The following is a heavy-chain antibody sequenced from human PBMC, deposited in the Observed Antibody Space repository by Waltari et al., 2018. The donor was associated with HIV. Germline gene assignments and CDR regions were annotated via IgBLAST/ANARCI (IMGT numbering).Heavy chain of an antibody. Sequence: QVQLQESGPGLVKPSQTLSLTCTVSGGSISRSGYYWSWIRQRPGKGLEWIGSIYYRGNTYYNPSLKSLLTISLDTSKNYFSLRLNSVTAADTAVYYCARGGVGATTNWLDPWGQGTLVTVSS. CDR2: IYYRGNT. J-gene: IGHJ5*02. D-gene: IGHD1-26*01. CDR1: GGSISRSGYY. CDR3: ARGGVGATTNWLDP. V-gene: IGHV4-31*01.